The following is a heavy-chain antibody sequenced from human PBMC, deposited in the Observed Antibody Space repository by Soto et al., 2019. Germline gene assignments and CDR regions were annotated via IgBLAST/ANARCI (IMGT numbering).Heavy chain of an antibody. CDR1: GFRFRTYG. CDR2: ISNDGSEK. Sequence: QVQLVESGGGVVQPGRSLTLSCAASGFRFRTYGMHWVRQAPGKGLEWVAVISNDGSEKYFADSVKGRFAISRDNSMNTLFLQMDSLRDEDTAVYYCAKYVDYSGSNVPFDPWGQGTLVIVSS. D-gene: IGHD5-12*01. CDR3: AKYVDYSGSNVPFDP. V-gene: IGHV3-30*18. J-gene: IGHJ5*02.